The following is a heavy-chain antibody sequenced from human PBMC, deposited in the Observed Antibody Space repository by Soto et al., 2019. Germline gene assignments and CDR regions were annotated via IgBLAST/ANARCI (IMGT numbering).Heavy chain of an antibody. V-gene: IGHV3-30-3*01. CDR2: ISYDGSNK. Sequence: GSLRLSCAASGFTFSSYAMHWVRQAPGKGLEWVAVISYDGSNKYYADSVKGRFTISRDNSKNTLYLQMNSLRAEDTAVYYCARDRDYYDSSGYRDAFDIWGQGTMVTVSS. D-gene: IGHD3-22*01. J-gene: IGHJ3*02. CDR1: GFTFSSYA. CDR3: ARDRDYYDSSGYRDAFDI.